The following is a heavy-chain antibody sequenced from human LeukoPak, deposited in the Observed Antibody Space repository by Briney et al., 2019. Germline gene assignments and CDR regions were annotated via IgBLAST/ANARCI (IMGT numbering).Heavy chain of an antibody. Sequence: PGGSLRLSCAASGFTFSSYWMSWVRQAPGKGLEWVVNIKQDGSEKYYVDSVKGRFTISRDNAKNSMYLQMNSLRAEDTAVYYCARGVGKKQQLLAYYVDCWGQGTLVTVSS. CDR1: GFTFSSYW. CDR2: IKQDGSEK. V-gene: IGHV3-7*03. J-gene: IGHJ4*02. D-gene: IGHD6-13*01. CDR3: ARGVGKKQQLLAYYVDC.